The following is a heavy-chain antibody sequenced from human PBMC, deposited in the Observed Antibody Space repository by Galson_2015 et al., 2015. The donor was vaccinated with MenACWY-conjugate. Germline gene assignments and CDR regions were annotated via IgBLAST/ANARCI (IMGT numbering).Heavy chain of an antibody. CDR2: IKQDGSEQ. Sequence: SLRLSCAASGFTFSRYWMAWVRQAPGKGLEWVANIKQDGSEQYYVASVKDRFPISRDNAENSLYLEMNSLRGEDTAVFYCARVFSGSRYYSYGMDVWGQGTTVTVSS. CDR3: ARVFSGSRYYSYGMDV. D-gene: IGHD1-26*01. V-gene: IGHV3-7*03. J-gene: IGHJ6*02. CDR1: GFTFSRYW.